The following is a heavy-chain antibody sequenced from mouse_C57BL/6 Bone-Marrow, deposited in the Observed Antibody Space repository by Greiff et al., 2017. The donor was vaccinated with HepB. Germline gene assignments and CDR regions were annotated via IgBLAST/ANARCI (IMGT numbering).Heavy chain of an antibody. CDR2: ISSGGSYT. J-gene: IGHJ3*01. V-gene: IGHV5-6*01. CDR1: GFTFSSYG. CDR3: ARHGHYYGSSSAWFAY. Sequence: EVHLVESGGDLVKPGGSLKLSCAASGFTFSSYGMSWVRQTPDKRLEWVATISSGGSYTYYPDSVKGRFTISRDNAKNTLYLQMSSLKSEDTAMYYCARHGHYYGSSSAWFAYWGQGTLVTVSA. D-gene: IGHD1-1*01.